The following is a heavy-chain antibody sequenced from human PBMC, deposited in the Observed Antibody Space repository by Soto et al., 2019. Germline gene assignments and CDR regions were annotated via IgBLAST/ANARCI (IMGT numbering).Heavy chain of an antibody. CDR1: GGTFSSYA. V-gene: IGHV1-69*01. CDR3: VRVGLPVYYLDH. Sequence: QVQLVQSGAEVKKPGSSVKVSCKASGGTFSSYAISWVRQAPGQGLEWMGGIIPIFGTANYAQKFQGRVTVTADESTSTAYMELSSLICEDTAVYYCVRVGLPVYYLDHWGQGTLVTVSS. CDR2: IIPIFGTA. D-gene: IGHD4-17*01. J-gene: IGHJ4*02.